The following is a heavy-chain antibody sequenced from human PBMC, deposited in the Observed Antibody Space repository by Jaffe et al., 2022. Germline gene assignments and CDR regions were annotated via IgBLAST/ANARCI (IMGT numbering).Heavy chain of an antibody. CDR3: AKGGRGDFWNQGWFDP. V-gene: IGHV3-30*02. D-gene: IGHD3-3*01. Sequence: QVQLVESGGGVVQPGGSLRLSCAASGFTFSSYGMHWVRQAPGKGLEWVAFIRYDGSNKYYADSVKGRFTISRDNSKNTLYLQMNSLRAEDTAVYYCAKGGRGDFWNQGWFDPWGQGTLVTVSS. J-gene: IGHJ5*02. CDR2: IRYDGSNK. CDR1: GFTFSSYG.